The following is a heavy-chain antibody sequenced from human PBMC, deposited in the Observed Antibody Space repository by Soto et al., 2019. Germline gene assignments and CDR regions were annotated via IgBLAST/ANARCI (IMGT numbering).Heavy chain of an antibody. CDR2: ITASGANT. CDR1: GFNFRSYG. V-gene: IGHV3-23*01. Sequence: GGSLRLSCTASGFNFRSYGMNWVRQAPGKGLEWVSGITASGANTYYIDSVKGRFTISRDNSKNTLYLQMTGLRVEDTAVFYCAKGLANAKEVWGQGTTVTVSS. CDR3: AKGLANAKEV. J-gene: IGHJ6*02. D-gene: IGHD2-21*01.